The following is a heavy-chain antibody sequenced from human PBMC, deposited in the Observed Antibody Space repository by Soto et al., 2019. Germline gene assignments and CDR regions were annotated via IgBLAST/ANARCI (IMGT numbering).Heavy chain of an antibody. J-gene: IGHJ4*02. D-gene: IGHD6-13*01. Sequence: VQLVESGGGLVQPGGSLRLSCAASGFTFSSYWMSWVRQAPGKGLEWVANIKQDGSEKYYVDSVKGRFTISRDNAKNSLYLQMNSLRAEDTAVYYCASLYSSSWLDYWGQGTLVTVSS. CDR2: IKQDGSEK. CDR3: ASLYSSSWLDY. CDR1: GFTFSSYW. V-gene: IGHV3-7*05.